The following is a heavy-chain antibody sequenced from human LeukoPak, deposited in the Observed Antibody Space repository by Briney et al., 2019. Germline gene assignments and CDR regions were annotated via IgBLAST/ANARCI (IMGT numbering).Heavy chain of an antibody. V-gene: IGHV3-30*18. D-gene: IGHD2-15*01. CDR3: VKSSGGDY. CDR2: ISYDGSNK. CDR1: GFTFSSYG. Sequence: PGGSLRLSCAASGFTFSSYGMHWVRQAPGKGLEWVAVISYDGSNKYYADSVKGRFTISRDNSKNTLYLQMNSLRAEDTAVYYCVKSSGGDYWGQGTLVTVSS. J-gene: IGHJ4*02.